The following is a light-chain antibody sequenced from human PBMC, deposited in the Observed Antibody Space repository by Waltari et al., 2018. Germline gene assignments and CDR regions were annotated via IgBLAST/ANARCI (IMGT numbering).Light chain of an antibody. CDR3: SSYTSSSTLNV. Sequence: QSALTQPASVSGSPGQSITISCTGTSRDVGGYNYAHWYQQHPGIAPKLMIYDVSNRPSGVSNRFSGSKSGNTASLTISGLQAEDEADYYCSSYTSSSTLNVFGTGTKVTVL. J-gene: IGLJ1*01. CDR2: DVS. V-gene: IGLV2-14*03. CDR1: SRDVGGYNY.